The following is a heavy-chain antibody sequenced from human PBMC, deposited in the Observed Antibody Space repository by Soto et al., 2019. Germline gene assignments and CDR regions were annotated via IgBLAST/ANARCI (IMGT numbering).Heavy chain of an antibody. Sequence: QVQLVQSGAEVKKPGSSVKVSCKASGGTFSSYAISWVRQAPGQGLEWMGGIIPIFGTANYAQKFQGRVTITADKSTSTAYMELSSLRSEATAVYYCATTYYDSSGYYYGLDYWGQGTLVTVSS. J-gene: IGHJ4*02. V-gene: IGHV1-69*06. CDR1: GGTFSSYA. CDR2: IIPIFGTA. D-gene: IGHD3-22*01. CDR3: ATTYYDSSGYYYGLDY.